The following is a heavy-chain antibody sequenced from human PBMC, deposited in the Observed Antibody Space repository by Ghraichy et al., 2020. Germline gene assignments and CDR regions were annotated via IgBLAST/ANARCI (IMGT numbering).Heavy chain of an antibody. J-gene: IGHJ5*02. D-gene: IGHD6-13*01. CDR2: VYYSGNT. Sequence: SQTLSLTCTVSGGSINNASYFWGWLRQPPGKGLESIGSVYYSGNTYYNPSFQNRATISVDTSKNQFSLHLTSVTASDTAVYYCASQIWDPHSSWYYWFDPWGQGTLVTVSS. V-gene: IGHV4-39*01. CDR1: GGSINNASYF. CDR3: ASQIWDPHSSWYYWFDP.